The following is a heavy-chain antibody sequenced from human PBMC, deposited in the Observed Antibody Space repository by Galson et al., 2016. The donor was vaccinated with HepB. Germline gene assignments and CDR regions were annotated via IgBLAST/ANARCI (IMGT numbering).Heavy chain of an antibody. CDR3: AKDISTIIHGVIGY. Sequence: SLRLSCAASGFSFSNYGMNWVRQAPGKGLEWVAVISYDGSNKYYADSVKGRFTIFRDNSKNTLSLQMNSLRAEDTALYSCAKDISTIIHGVIGYWGQGTLVTVSS. CDR1: GFSFSNYG. CDR2: ISYDGSNK. V-gene: IGHV3-30*18. J-gene: IGHJ4*02. D-gene: IGHD3-16*02.